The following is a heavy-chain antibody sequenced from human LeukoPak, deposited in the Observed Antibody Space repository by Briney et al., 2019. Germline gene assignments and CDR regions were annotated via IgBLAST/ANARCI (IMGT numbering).Heavy chain of an antibody. Sequence: ASVKVSCKASGGAFTRAAVSWVRQATGQGLEWMGWMNPNSGNTGYAQKFQGRVTMTRNTSISTAYMELSSLRSEDTAVYYCARAPSWSGYSSYYYMDVWGKGTTVTVSS. J-gene: IGHJ6*03. D-gene: IGHD3-3*01. CDR3: ARAPSWSGYSSYYYMDV. CDR2: MNPNSGNT. V-gene: IGHV1-8*01. CDR1: GGAFTRAA.